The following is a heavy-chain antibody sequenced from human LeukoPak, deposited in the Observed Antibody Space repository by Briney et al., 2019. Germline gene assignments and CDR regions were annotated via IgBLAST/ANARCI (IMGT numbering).Heavy chain of an antibody. D-gene: IGHD2-15*01. CDR3: ARVSEWRYCSGGSCPNWFDP. J-gene: IGHJ5*02. CDR2: IYTSGGT. CDR1: GGAISSYY. Sequence: SETLSLTCTVSGGAISSYYWSWIRQPAGKGLEWIGRIYTSGGTNYNPSLKSLVTMSVDTSKNQFSLKLSSVTAADTAVYYCARVSEWRYCSGGSCPNWFDPWGQGTLVTVSS. V-gene: IGHV4-4*07.